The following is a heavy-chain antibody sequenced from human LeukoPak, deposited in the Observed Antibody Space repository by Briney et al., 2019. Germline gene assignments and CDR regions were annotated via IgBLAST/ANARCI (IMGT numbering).Heavy chain of an antibody. CDR3: ARGRTYSGSWPFDY. V-gene: IGHV3-11*04. CDR1: GFTFNDYY. D-gene: IGHD6-13*01. CDR2: ISSSGGSI. Sequence: GGSLRLSCAASGFTFNDYYMSWIRQAPGKGLEWVSYISSSGGSINYADSVKGRFTISRDNAKNSLYLQMNSLRAKDTAVYYCARGRTYSGSWPFDYWGQGTLVTVSS. J-gene: IGHJ4*02.